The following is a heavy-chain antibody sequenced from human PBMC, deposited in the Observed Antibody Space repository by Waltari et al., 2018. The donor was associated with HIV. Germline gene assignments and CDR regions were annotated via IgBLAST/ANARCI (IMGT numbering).Heavy chain of an antibody. D-gene: IGHD1-1*01. CDR2: IWFDGTKK. Sequence: QVQLVESGGGVVQPGKSLRLSCAASGFTFSNYGMHWVRQAPGKRMGWVAVIWFDGTKKYYGDSVKGRFTISRDNSKNTLYLQMNSLRPDDTALYHCARDRTGSMRGFDPWGQGTLVTVSS. J-gene: IGHJ5*02. V-gene: IGHV3-33*08. CDR3: ARDRTGSMRGFDP. CDR1: GFTFSNYG.